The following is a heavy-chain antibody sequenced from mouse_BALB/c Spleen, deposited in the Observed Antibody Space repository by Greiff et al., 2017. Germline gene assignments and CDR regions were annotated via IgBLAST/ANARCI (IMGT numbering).Heavy chain of an antibody. CDR2: INSNGGST. Sequence: EVHLVESGGGLVQPGGSLKLSCAASGFTFSSYGMSWVRQTPDKRLELVATINSNGGSTYYPDSVKGRFTISRDNAKNTLYLQMSSLKSEDTAMYYCARRYGNYVGVDYWGQGTSVTVSS. D-gene: IGHD2-10*02. V-gene: IGHV5-6-3*01. CDR3: ARRYGNYVGVDY. J-gene: IGHJ4*01. CDR1: GFTFSSYG.